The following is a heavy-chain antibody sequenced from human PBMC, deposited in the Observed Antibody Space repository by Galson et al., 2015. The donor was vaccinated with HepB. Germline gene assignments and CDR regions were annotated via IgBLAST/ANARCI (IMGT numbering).Heavy chain of an antibody. CDR3: ARAGIAAADGYYYYYGMDV. Sequence: SLRLSCAASGFTFSSYSMNWVRQAPGKGLEWVSSISSSSSYIYYADSVKGRFTISRDNAKNSLYLQMNSLRAEDTAVYYCARAGIAAADGYYYYYGMDVWGQGTTVTVSS. V-gene: IGHV3-21*01. CDR2: ISSSSSYI. D-gene: IGHD6-13*01. J-gene: IGHJ6*02. CDR1: GFTFSSYS.